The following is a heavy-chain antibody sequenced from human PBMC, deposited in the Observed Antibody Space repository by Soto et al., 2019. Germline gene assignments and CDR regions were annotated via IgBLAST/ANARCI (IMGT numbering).Heavy chain of an antibody. D-gene: IGHD3-10*01. CDR2: VNFDGTTT. V-gene: IGHV3-74*01. J-gene: IGHJ4*02. CDR1: GFTFSSQW. CDR3: ARGGSGTYKLDN. Sequence: EVQLVESGGGLLQPGGSLRLSCEASGFTFSSQWMHWVRQTPGKGLVWVSRVNFDGTTTNYADSVKGRLTISRDNAKNTVYLQMNSLRAEDTAVYYCARGGSGTYKLDNCGQGTLVTVSA.